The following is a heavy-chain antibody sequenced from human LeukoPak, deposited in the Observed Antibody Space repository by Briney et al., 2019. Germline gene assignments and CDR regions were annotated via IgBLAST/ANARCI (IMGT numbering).Heavy chain of an antibody. CDR1: GYSISSGYY. CDR3: ARVGVDNWNYWLSGGAFDY. V-gene: IGHV4-38-2*02. D-gene: IGHD1-7*01. CDR2: IYHSGST. J-gene: IGHJ4*02. Sequence: EPSETLSLTCTVSGYSISSGYYWGWIRQPPGKGLEWIGSIYHSGSTYYNPSLKSRVTISVDTSKNQFSLKLSSVTAADTAVYYCARVGVDNWNYWLSGGAFDYWGQGTLVTVSS.